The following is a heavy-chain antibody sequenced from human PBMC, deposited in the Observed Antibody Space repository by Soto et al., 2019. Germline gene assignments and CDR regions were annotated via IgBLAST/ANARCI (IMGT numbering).Heavy chain of an antibody. V-gene: IGHV1-69*13. CDR2: IIPIFGTA. J-gene: IGHJ6*02. Sequence: GASVKVSCKASGGTFSSYAISWVRQAPGQGLEWMGGIIPIFGTANYAQKFQGRVTITADESTSTAYMELSSLRSEDTAVYYCARCMVRGVIRLVPANYGMDVWGQGTTVTVSS. CDR3: ARCMVRGVIRLVPANYGMDV. CDR1: GGTFSSYA. D-gene: IGHD3-10*01.